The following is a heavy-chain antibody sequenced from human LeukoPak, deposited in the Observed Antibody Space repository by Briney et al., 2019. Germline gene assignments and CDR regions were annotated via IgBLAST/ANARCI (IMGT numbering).Heavy chain of an antibody. CDR1: GGSISSGDYY. D-gene: IGHD2-2*01. CDR3: ARYCSSTSCYGDDAFDI. V-gene: IGHV4-30-2*01. Sequence: PSETLSLTCTVSGGSISSGDYYWSWIRQPPGKGLEWIGYIYHSGSTYYNPSLKSRVTISVDRSKNQFSLKLSSVTAADTAVYYCARYCSSTSCYGDDAFDIWGQGTMVTVSS. CDR2: IYHSGST. J-gene: IGHJ3*02.